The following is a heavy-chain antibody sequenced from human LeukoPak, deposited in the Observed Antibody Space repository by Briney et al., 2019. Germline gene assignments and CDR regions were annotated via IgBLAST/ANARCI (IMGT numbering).Heavy chain of an antibody. CDR3: AKDLRYYDSSGWYMDV. Sequence: ASVKVSCKASGYTFTGYYMHWVRQAPGQGLEWMGWINPNSGGTNYAQKFQGRVTMTRDTSISTAYMELSRLRSEDTAVYYCAKDLRYYDSSGWYMDVWGKGTTVTVSS. V-gene: IGHV1-2*02. J-gene: IGHJ6*03. CDR2: INPNSGGT. D-gene: IGHD3-22*01. CDR1: GYTFTGYY.